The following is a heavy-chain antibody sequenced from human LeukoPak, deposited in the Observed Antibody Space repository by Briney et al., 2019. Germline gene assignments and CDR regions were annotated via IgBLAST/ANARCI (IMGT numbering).Heavy chain of an antibody. V-gene: IGHV3-74*01. Sequence: GGSLRLSCAASGFTFSSYWMHWVRQAPGKGLVWVSRINSDGSSTSYADSVKGRFTISRDNAKNTLYLQMNSLRAEDTAVYYCARAEASSDDRSFDYWGQGTLVTVSP. CDR3: ARAEASSDDRSFDY. J-gene: IGHJ4*02. CDR2: INSDGSST. D-gene: IGHD3-10*01. CDR1: GFTFSSYW.